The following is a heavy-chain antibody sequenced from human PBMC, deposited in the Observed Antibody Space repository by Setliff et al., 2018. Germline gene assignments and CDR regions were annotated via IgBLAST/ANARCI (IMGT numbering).Heavy chain of an antibody. V-gene: IGHV1-2*06. CDR3: ARDYFYGNYYYYMDV. D-gene: IGHD3-3*01. CDR1: GYTFTGYY. Sequence: ASVKVSCKASGYTFTGYYMHWVRQAPGQGLERMGRINPNSGGTNYAQKFQGRVIMTRDTPISTAYMELSRLRSDDTAVYYCARDYFYGNYYYYMDVWGKGTTVTVSS. J-gene: IGHJ6*03. CDR2: INPNSGGT.